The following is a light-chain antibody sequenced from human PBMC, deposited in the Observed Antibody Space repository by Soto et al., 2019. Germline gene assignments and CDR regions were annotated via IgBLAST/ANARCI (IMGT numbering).Light chain of an antibody. CDR3: QQYGSSTIT. V-gene: IGKV3-15*01. Sequence: EIVMTQSPATLPVSPGERATLSCRASQSVRSNLAWYQQTPGQAPRVXIYGACTRETGIQARFSGSGAGPECTRTISSLQSEDFAVDYCQQYGSSTITFGQGTRLEIK. J-gene: IGKJ5*01. CDR2: GAC. CDR1: QSVRSN.